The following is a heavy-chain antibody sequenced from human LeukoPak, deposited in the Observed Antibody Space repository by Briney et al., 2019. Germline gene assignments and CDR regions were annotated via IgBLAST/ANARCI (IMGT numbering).Heavy chain of an antibody. CDR3: ARDNSLGDSAWWFDP. V-gene: IGHV1-46*01. Sequence: ASVKVSCKASGYTFTSYYMHWVRQAPGQGLEWMGIINPSGGSTSYAQKFQGRVTMTRDMATSTDYMEVSSLRSEDTAVYYCARDNSLGDSAWWFDPWGQGTLVTVSS. J-gene: IGHJ5*02. CDR1: GYTFTSYY. CDR2: INPSGGST. D-gene: IGHD1-26*01.